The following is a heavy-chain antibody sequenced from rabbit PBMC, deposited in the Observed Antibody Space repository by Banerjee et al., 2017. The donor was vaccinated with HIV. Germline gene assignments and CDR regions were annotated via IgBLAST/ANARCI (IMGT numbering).Heavy chain of an antibody. V-gene: IGHV1S45*01. J-gene: IGHJ4*01. CDR1: GFDFSSNA. D-gene: IGHD4-2*01. Sequence: QEQLEESGGGLVKPEGSLTLTCKASGFDFSSNAMCWVRQAPGKGLEWIACINSNTGNTVYASWAKGRFTISKTSSTTVTLQMTSLTVADTATYFCARDFGGYDGDGVLWGPGTLVTVS. CDR2: INSNTGNT. CDR3: ARDFGGYDGDGVL.